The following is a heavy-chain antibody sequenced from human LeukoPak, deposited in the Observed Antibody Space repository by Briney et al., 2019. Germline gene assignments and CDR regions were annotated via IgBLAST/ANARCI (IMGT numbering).Heavy chain of an antibody. D-gene: IGHD1-1*01. CDR3: TRAPPPIQLERPGTYDY. CDR1: GFAFSTYS. Sequence: PGGSLRLSCAASGFAFSTYSMNWVRQPPGKGLEWVSSMSSSSSYIFYADSVKGRFTISRDNAKNSLYLQMNSLRAEDTAVYYCTRAPPPIQLERPGTYDYWGQGTLVTVSS. CDR2: MSSSSSYI. V-gene: IGHV3-21*01. J-gene: IGHJ4*02.